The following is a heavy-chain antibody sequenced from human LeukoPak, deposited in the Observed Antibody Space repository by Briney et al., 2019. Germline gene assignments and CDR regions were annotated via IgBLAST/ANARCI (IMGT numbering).Heavy chain of an antibody. CDR3: ARGHSSSSDYYYYYMDV. J-gene: IGHJ6*03. Sequence: SVKVPCKASGGTFSSYAISWVRQAPGQGLEWMGGIIPIFGTANYAQKFQGRVTITTDESTSTAYMELSSLRSEDTAVYYCARGHSSSSDYYYYYMDVWGKGTTVTVSS. CDR2: IIPIFGTA. D-gene: IGHD6-6*01. V-gene: IGHV1-69*05. CDR1: GGTFSSYA.